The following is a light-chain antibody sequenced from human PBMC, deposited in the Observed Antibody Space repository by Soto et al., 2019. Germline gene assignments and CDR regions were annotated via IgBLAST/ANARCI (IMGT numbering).Light chain of an antibody. J-gene: IGLJ1*01. CDR1: SSDFGTYNL. CDR3: CSFAGSSFSLYV. Sequence: QSALTQPASVSGSPGQSITISCTGTSSDFGTYNLVSWYQQHPGNAPKVMIYEGSKRPSGVSDRFSGSKSGNTASLTISGLQAEDEADYYCCSFAGSSFSLYVFGTGTKVTVL. V-gene: IGLV2-23*01. CDR2: EGS.